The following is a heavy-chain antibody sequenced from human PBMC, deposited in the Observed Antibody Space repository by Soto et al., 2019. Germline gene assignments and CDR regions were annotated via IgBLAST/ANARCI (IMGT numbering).Heavy chain of an antibody. D-gene: IGHD7-27*01. J-gene: IGHJ4*02. CDR3: ARGISLTGIDY. CDR1: GFTFSSYG. CDR2: IWYDGSNK. Sequence: QVQLVESGGGVVQPGRSLRLSCAASGFTFSSYGMHWVRQAPGKGLEWVAVIWYDGSNKYYADSVKGRFTISRDNSKNTLYLQMNSLRAEDTAVYYCARGISLTGIDYWGQGTLVTVSS. V-gene: IGHV3-33*01.